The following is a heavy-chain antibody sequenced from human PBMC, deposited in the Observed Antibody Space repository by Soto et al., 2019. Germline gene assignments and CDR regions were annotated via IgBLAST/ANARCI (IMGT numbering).Heavy chain of an antibody. CDR2: IYYSGST. J-gene: IGHJ5*02. D-gene: IGHD2-2*01. CDR1: GGSISSGGYY. V-gene: IGHV4-31*03. CDR3: ARQGIVVVPAAMFDNWFDP. Sequence: PSETLSLTCTVSGGSISSGGYYWSWIRQHPGKGLEWIGYIYYSGSTYYNPSLKSRVTISVDTSKNQFSLKLSSVTAADTAVYYCARQGIVVVPAAMFDNWFDPWGQGTLVTVSS.